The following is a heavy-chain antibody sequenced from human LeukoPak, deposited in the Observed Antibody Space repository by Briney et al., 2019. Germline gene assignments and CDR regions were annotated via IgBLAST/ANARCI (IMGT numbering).Heavy chain of an antibody. Sequence: QPGGSLRLSCAAPGFPFSTFGMNWVRQAPGKGLEWVSYISSSSRNINYADSVKGRFTISRDNAKNSLFLQMNSLRAEDTAVYYCAREKGSSWNIGCDYWGQGTLVTVSS. CDR1: GFPFSTFG. J-gene: IGHJ4*02. V-gene: IGHV3-48*01. CDR2: ISSSSRNI. CDR3: AREKGSSWNIGCDY. D-gene: IGHD6-13*01.